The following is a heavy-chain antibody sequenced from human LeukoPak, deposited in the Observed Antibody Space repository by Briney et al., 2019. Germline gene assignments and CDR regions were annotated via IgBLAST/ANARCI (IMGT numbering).Heavy chain of an antibody. D-gene: IGHD6-19*01. CDR3: AKARGYSSGYFDY. J-gene: IGHJ4*02. Sequence: GGSLRPSCAASGFTFDDYAMHWVRQAPGKGLEWVSGISWNSGSIGYADSVKGRFTISRDNAKNSLYLQMNSLRAEDTALYYCAKARGYSSGYFDYWGQGTLVTVSS. CDR1: GFTFDDYA. V-gene: IGHV3-9*01. CDR2: ISWNSGSI.